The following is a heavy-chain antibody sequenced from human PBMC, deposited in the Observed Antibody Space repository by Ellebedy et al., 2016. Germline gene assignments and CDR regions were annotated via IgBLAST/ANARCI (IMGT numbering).Heavy chain of an antibody. J-gene: IGHJ2*01. CDR1: GGSISSTSYY. V-gene: IGHV4-39*07. Sequence: SETLSLXCTVSGGSISSTSYYWGWIRQPPGKGLEWIGSIYYGGSTYYNPSLKSRVTISVDTSKNQFSLKLRSVTAADTAVYYCAREGIPGFDLWGRGTLVTVSS. CDR2: IYYGGST. CDR3: AREGIPGFDL. D-gene: IGHD6-13*01.